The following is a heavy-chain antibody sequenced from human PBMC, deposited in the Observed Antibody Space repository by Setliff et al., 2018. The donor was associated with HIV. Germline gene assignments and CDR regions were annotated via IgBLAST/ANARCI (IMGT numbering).Heavy chain of an antibody. CDR3: ARIGSGWFAP. CDR2: IDASANT. CDR1: GSSISSNYY. V-gene: IGHV4-38-2*02. D-gene: IGHD6-25*01. J-gene: IGHJ5*02. Sequence: SETLSLTCTVSGSSISSNYYWAWIRQAPGKGLEWIGCIDASANTYYIPSLKSRATISIDTSKNQLSLKLRSVTAADTAVYYCARIGSGWFAPWGQGALVTVSS.